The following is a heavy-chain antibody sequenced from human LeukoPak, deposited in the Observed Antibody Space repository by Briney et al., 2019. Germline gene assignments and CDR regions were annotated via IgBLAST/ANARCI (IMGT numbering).Heavy chain of an antibody. V-gene: IGHV3-13*01. D-gene: IGHD5-18*01. CDR1: GFTFSSYD. J-gene: IGHJ3*02. Sequence: GGSLRLSCAASGFTFSSYDMHWVRQATGKGLEWVSAIGTAGDTYYPGSVKGRFTISRENAKNSLYLQMNSLRAEDTAVYYCARGYDGFQAFDIWGQGTMVTVSS. CDR3: ARGYDGFQAFDI. CDR2: IGTAGDT.